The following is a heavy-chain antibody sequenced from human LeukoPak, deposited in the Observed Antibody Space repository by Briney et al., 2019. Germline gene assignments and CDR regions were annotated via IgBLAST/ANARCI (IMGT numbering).Heavy chain of an antibody. Sequence: GGSLRLSCAASGFTFSNSAMSWVRQAPGKRLEWVSSISGSGVNTYYADSVKGRFTIFRDNSKNTPYLQMNSLRVEDTAVYYCAKEIVPPSGYYFDYWGQGTLVTVSS. V-gene: IGHV3-23*01. J-gene: IGHJ4*02. D-gene: IGHD6-6*01. CDR1: GFTFSNSA. CDR3: AKEIVPPSGYYFDY. CDR2: ISGSGVNT.